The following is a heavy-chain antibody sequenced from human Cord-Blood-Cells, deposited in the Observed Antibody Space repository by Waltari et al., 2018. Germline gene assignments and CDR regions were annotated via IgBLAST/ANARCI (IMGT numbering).Heavy chain of an antibody. CDR1: GFTFSSYG. V-gene: IGHV3-30*18. D-gene: IGHD2-15*01. Sequence: QVQLVESGGGVVQPGRSLRLSCAASGFTFSSYGMHWVRQAPGKGLEWVAVISDDGSNKYYADSVKGRFTISRDNSKNTLYLQMNSLRAEDTAVYYCAKDTPDCSGGSCYSWFDPWGQGTLVTVSS. CDR3: AKDTPDCSGGSCYSWFDP. CDR2: ISDDGSNK. J-gene: IGHJ5*02.